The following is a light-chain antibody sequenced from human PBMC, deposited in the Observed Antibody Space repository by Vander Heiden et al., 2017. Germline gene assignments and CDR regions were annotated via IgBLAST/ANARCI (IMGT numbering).Light chain of an antibody. CDR1: KLGNKN. Sequence: YELPQPPSVSVSPGQTASIPCSGDKLGNKNGCWYQQRAGQSPVMIIYDYSQRPSGIPERCSASNSGNTATLTISGTQAMDEAYYFCQAWDSSSDYVFGSGTKVTVL. J-gene: IGLJ1*01. CDR2: DYS. CDR3: QAWDSSSDYV. V-gene: IGLV3-1*01.